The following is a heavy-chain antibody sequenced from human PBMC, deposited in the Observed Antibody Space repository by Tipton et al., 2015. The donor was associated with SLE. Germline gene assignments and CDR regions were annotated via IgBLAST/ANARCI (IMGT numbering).Heavy chain of an antibody. CDR2: IIAIFGTA. V-gene: IGHV1-69*01. D-gene: IGHD3-3*01. J-gene: IGHJ3*02. CDR3: ARGPYYDFWSCLTNGRHAFDI. CDR1: GGTFSSYA. Sequence: QVQLVQSGAEVKKPGSSVKVSCKTSGGTFSSYAFSWVRQAPGQGLEWMGGIIAIFGTADYAQKLQGRVTITTAESTSTAYMELSSLRYEDTAVYYCARGPYYDFWSCLTNGRHAFDIWGQGTMATVSS.